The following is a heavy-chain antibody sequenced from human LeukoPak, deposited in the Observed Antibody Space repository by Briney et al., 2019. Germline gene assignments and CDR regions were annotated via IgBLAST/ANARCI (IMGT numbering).Heavy chain of an antibody. CDR1: GFTFSNYG. V-gene: IGHV3-30*02. Sequence: GGSLRLSCAASGFTFSNYGMHWVRQAPGKGLEWVALIWYDGSNKYYADSVKGRFTISRDNSKNTLYLQMNSLRAEDTAVYYCAKDYRLGDGYNYVDDAFDIWGQGTMVTVSS. CDR2: IWYDGSNK. CDR3: AKDYRLGDGYNYVDDAFDI. J-gene: IGHJ3*02. D-gene: IGHD5-24*01.